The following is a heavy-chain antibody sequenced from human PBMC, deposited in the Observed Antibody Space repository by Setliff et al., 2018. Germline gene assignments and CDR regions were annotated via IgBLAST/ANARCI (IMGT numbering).Heavy chain of an antibody. J-gene: IGHJ4*02. CDR3: ARGPRRGGFDY. D-gene: IGHD3-16*01. CDR1: GGSISSHY. CDR2: IYYSGST. V-gene: IGHV4-59*11. Sequence: PSETLSLTCTVSGGSISSHYWSWIRQPPGKGLEWIGSIYYSGSTNYNPSLKSRVTVSVDTSKNQFSLKVISVTPADTAVYYCARGPRRGGFDYWGQGTLVTVSS.